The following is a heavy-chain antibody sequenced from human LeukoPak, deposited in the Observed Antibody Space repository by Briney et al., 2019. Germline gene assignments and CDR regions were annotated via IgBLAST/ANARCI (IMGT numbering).Heavy chain of an antibody. D-gene: IGHD3/OR15-3a*01. J-gene: IGHJ4*02. CDR3: AKAGLVRGGALDS. V-gene: IGHV3-23*01. CDR1: GFTFSSYA. CDR2: ITGNGDGT. Sequence: GGSLRLSCAASGFTFSSYAMSWVRQAPGKGLEWVSSITGNGDGTSAADSVKGRFTISRDNSKNTLYLQMNSLRVADTAVYYCAKAGLVRGGALDSWGQGTLVTVSS.